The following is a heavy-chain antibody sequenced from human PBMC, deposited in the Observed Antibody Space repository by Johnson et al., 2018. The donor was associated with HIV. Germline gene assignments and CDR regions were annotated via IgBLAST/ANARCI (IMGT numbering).Heavy chain of an antibody. CDR2: ISNDGSKK. CDR1: GFTFISYD. J-gene: IGHJ3*02. CDR3: ARDYDIPRDDAFDI. Sequence: QMLLVESGGGVVQPGRYLKVPCAASGFTFISYDTQWVRQAPGKGLEWVAVISNDGSKKCSADSVKGRFTISRDNSKNTLYLQMNSLRVEDTAVYYCARDYDIPRDDAFDIWGQGTMVTVSS. V-gene: IGHV3-30*03. D-gene: IGHD3-9*01.